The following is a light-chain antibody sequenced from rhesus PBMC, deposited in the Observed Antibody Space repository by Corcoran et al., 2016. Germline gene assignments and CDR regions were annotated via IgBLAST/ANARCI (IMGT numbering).Light chain of an antibody. J-gene: IGKJ4*01. CDR1: QSVGSY. V-gene: IGKV3-24*04. CDR2: GAS. CDR3: RQSSNLLT. Sequence: ETVVTQSPATLSLSPGERATLSCRASQSVGSYLAWYHQKPGQAPRLLIYGASSRATGTPDRFSGSGSGTDFTLTISSLEPGDVGVYSGRQSSNLLTFGGCTKVEL.